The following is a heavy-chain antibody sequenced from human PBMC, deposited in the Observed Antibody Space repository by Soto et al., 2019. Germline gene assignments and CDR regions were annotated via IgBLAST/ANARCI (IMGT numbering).Heavy chain of an antibody. CDR3: AKEGAGSFDY. D-gene: IGHD1-26*01. Sequence: EVQLVESGGGLVQPGRSLRLSCAASGFTFDDYAMHWVRQAPGKGLEWVSGISWNSGSIGYADSVKGRFTISRDNAKNSLYLQMNSLRAEDTALYYCAKEGAGSFDYWGQGTLVTVS. CDR1: GFTFDDYA. V-gene: IGHV3-9*01. CDR2: ISWNSGSI. J-gene: IGHJ4*02.